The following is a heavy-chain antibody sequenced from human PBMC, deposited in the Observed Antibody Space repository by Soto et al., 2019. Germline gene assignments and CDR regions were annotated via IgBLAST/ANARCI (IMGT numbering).Heavy chain of an antibody. V-gene: IGHV4-30-4*01. CDR2: VYYSGST. CDR3: ARVADCSGGRCYFSVDY. CDR1: GGSISSGDHY. D-gene: IGHD2-15*01. J-gene: IGHJ4*02. Sequence: SETLSLTCTVSGGSISSGDHYWSWIRQPPGKGLEWIGYVYYSGSTYYNPSLKSRVTISVDTSKNQFSLKLSSVTAADTAVYYCARVADCSGGRCYFSVDYWGQGTLVTVSS.